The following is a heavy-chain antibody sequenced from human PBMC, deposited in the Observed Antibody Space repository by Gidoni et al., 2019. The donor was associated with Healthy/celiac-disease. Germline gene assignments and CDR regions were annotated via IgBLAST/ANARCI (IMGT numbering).Heavy chain of an antibody. V-gene: IGHV4-61*02. CDR1: GGSISSGSYY. J-gene: IGHJ5*02. CDR2: IYTSGST. D-gene: IGHD2-21*01. CDR3: ARDLLVRPGGDCWFDP. Sequence: QVQLQESGPGLVKPSQTLSLTCTVSGGSISSGSYYWSWIRQPAGKGLEWIGRIYTSGSTNYNPSLKSRVTMSVDMSKNQFSLKLSSVTAADTAVYYCARDLLVRPGGDCWFDPWGQGTLVTVSS.